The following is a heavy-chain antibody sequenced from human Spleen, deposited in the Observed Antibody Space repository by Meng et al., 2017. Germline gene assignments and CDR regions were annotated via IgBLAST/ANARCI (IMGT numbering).Heavy chain of an antibody. D-gene: IGHD6-6*01. J-gene: IGHJ6*02. CDR2: TSASGGQA. Sequence: GGSLRLSCAASGFAFSSYDMSWVRQAPGKGLEYVSGTSASGGQAYYADSVKGRFIMSRDNSKNMLYLQMNNVRAEDTAVYYCAKDRPSLDVWGQGTTVTVSS. CDR3: AKDRPSLDV. CDR1: GFAFSSYD. V-gene: IGHV3-23*01.